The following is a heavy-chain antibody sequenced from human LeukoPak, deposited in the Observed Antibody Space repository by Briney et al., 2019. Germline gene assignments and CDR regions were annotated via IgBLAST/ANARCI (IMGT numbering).Heavy chain of an antibody. D-gene: IGHD3-16*01. V-gene: IGHV1-69*06. J-gene: IGHJ4*02. CDR2: IIPIFGTA. CDR3: ARSWGAHDYLDY. CDR1: GGTFSSYA. Sequence: SVKVSCKASGGTFSSYAISWVRQAPGQGLEWMGGIIPIFGTANYAQKFQGRVTITADKSTSTAYMELSSLRSEDTAVYYCARSWGAHDYLDYWGQGTLVTVSS.